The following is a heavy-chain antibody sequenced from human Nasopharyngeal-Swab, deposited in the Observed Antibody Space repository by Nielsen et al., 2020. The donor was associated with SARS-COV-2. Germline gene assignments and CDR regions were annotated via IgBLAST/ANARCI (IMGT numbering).Heavy chain of an antibody. CDR3: AKVLGSSWYSNDWYFDL. J-gene: IGHJ2*01. Sequence: WIRQPPGKGLEWVSAISGSGGSTYYADSVKGRFTISRDNSKNTLYLQMNNLRAEDTAVYYCAKVLGSSWYSNDWYFDLWGRGTLVTVSS. D-gene: IGHD6-13*01. CDR2: ISGSGGST. V-gene: IGHV3-23*01.